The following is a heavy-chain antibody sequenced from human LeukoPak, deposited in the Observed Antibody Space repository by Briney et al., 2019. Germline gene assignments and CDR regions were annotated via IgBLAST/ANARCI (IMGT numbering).Heavy chain of an antibody. D-gene: IGHD1-26*01. CDR3: VRARKSGAKKYYFDE. CDR1: GYTFTSYY. CDR2: INPSGGST. V-gene: IGHV1-46*01. Sequence: ASVKVSCKASGYTFTSYYMHWVRQAPGQGLEWMGIINPSGGSTSYAQKFQGRVTMTRDTSTSTVYMELSSLISEDTAVYYCVRARKSGAKKYYFDEWGQGTLVTASS. J-gene: IGHJ4*02.